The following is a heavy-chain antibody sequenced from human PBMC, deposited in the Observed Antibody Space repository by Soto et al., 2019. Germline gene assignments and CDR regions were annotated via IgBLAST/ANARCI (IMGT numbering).Heavy chain of an antibody. D-gene: IGHD2-8*01. V-gene: IGHV3-48*02. CDR3: AGDNGMAGSFDP. CDR1: GFTFSRYS. Sequence: EVQLVESGGGLVQPGGSLRLSCAASGFTFSRYSMTWVRQAPGKGLEWVSYISFSSSTIFYADSVRGRFTISRDNAKNSLYLQMNTLRDEDTAVYYCAGDNGMAGSFDPWGQGTLVTVSS. CDR2: ISFSSSTI. J-gene: IGHJ5*02.